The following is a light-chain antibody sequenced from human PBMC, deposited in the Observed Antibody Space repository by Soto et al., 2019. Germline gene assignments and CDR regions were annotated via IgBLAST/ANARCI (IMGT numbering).Light chain of an antibody. CDR1: QSVRSW. V-gene: IGKV1-5*01. CDR2: DAS. J-gene: IGKJ4*01. CDR3: QQYDNYPLT. Sequence: DIQMTQSPSTLSASVGARVTITCRASQSVRSWLAWYQQKPGRAPKFLIYDASSLESGVPSRFSGSGSGTEFTLTISNLQPDDFATYYCQQYDNYPLTFGGGTKVEI.